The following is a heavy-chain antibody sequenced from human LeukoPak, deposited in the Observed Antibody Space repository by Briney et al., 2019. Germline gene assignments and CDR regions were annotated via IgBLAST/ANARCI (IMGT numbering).Heavy chain of an antibody. Sequence: GGSLRLSCAASGFTFSTYAMSWVRQAPGKGLEWVSAITNSGDNTYYADSVKGRFTISRDNSKNTLYLQINSLRAEDTAVYYCARARVGATGGAFDIWGQGTMVTVSS. D-gene: IGHD1-26*01. J-gene: IGHJ3*02. CDR2: ITNSGDNT. CDR3: ARARVGATGGAFDI. CDR1: GFTFSTYA. V-gene: IGHV3-23*01.